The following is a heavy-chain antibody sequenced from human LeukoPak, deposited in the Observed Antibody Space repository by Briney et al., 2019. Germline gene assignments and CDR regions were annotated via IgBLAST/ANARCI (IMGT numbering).Heavy chain of an antibody. CDR2: INPNSGDT. CDR1: GYTFTGYY. J-gene: IGHJ3*02. Sequence: ASVKVSCKASGYTFTGYYLHWVRQAPGQGVEWMGWINPNSGDTHYAQKFQGRITMTSDTSISTVYMEVSRLRSDDTAVYKCARDVRHAFDIWGQGTMVTVSS. V-gene: IGHV1-2*02. D-gene: IGHD3-10*02. CDR3: ARDVRHAFDI.